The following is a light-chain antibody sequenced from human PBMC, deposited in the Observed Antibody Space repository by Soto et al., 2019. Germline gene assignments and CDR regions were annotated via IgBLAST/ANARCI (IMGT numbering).Light chain of an antibody. J-gene: IGKJ1*01. Sequence: DIQMTQSPSTLSASVGDRVTITCRASQTITNWLAWYQQKPGKAPKFLIFDASSLESGVPSRFSGSGSGTEFTLTISSLQPDDFATYFCQQYYSYPWTFGQGTKVEIK. CDR3: QQYYSYPWT. V-gene: IGKV1-5*01. CDR2: DAS. CDR1: QTITNW.